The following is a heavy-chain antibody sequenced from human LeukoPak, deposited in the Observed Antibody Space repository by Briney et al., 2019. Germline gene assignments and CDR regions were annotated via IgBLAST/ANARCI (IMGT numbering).Heavy chain of an antibody. CDR2: IFNTGRT. D-gene: IGHD6-19*01. Sequence: SETLSLTCAVSGHSINIGFYWGWIRQSQGKGLEWIGIIFNTGRTYYTASLRNRVSISVDASKNQFSLKLSSVTAADTDIYYCASRYTVAGGYFDDWGQGTQVTVST. CDR1: GHSINIGFY. J-gene: IGHJ4*02. V-gene: IGHV4-38-2*01. CDR3: ASRYTVAGGYFDD.